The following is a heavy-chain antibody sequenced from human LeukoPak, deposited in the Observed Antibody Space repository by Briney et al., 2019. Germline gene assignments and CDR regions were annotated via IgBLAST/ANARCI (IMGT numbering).Heavy chain of an antibody. CDR2: IYTSGST. D-gene: IGHD6-19*01. V-gene: IGHV4-61*02. J-gene: IGHJ4*02. CDR1: GGSVSSGSYY. CDR3: ARSSGWYPYYFDY. Sequence: SQTLSLTCTVSGGSVSSGSYYWSWIRQPAGKGLEWIGRIYTSGSTNYNPSLKSRVTMSVDTSKNQFSLKLSSVTAADTAVYYCARSSGWYPYYFDYWGQGTLVTVSS.